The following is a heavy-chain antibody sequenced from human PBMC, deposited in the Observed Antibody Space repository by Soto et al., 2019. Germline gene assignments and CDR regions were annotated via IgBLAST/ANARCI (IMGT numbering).Heavy chain of an antibody. CDR3: AKDQSNSNPLYYFDF. Sequence: GSLRLACAASVVTFSIYAMTWVRQSPGKGLEWVSSMSRTGDNTYYADSVKGRFTISRDNSKNTLYLQMNSLRAEDTAIYYCAKDQSNSNPLYYFDFWGPGTLVTVSS. V-gene: IGHV3-23*01. CDR1: VVTFSIYA. CDR2: MSRTGDNT. D-gene: IGHD3-22*01. J-gene: IGHJ4*02.